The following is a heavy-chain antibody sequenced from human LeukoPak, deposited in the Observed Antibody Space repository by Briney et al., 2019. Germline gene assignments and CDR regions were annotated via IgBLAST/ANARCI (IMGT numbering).Heavy chain of an antibody. CDR1: GGTFSSYA. CDR3: ARIAARLQNWFDP. J-gene: IGHJ5*02. Sequence: GASVKVSCKASGGTFSSYAISWVRQAPGQGLEWMGGIIPIFGTANYARKFQVRVTITTDESTSTAYMELSSLTSEDTAVYYCARIAARLQNWFDPWGQGTLVTVSS. V-gene: IGHV1-69*05. CDR2: IIPIFGTA. D-gene: IGHD6-6*01.